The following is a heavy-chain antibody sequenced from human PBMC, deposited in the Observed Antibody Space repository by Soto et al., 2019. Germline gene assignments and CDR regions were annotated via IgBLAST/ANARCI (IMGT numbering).Heavy chain of an antibody. CDR2: IHDSGNT. J-gene: IGHJ5*02. D-gene: IGHD4-17*01. CDR1: GGSVSIGDYL. Sequence: VQLQESGPGLVTPSQTLSLTCTVFGGSVSIGDYLWSWIRQRPGKGLEWIGYIHDSGNTYYNQSIKSRVTISLDTSKNQFSLKGTSMTAADTAVYFCARARGGDSGDYASLFDRWGQGNLVTVSS. V-gene: IGHV4-30-4*01. CDR3: ARARGGDSGDYASLFDR.